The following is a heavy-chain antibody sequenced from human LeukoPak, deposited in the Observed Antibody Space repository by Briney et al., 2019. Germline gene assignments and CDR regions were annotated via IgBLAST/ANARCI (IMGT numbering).Heavy chain of an antibody. CDR2: ISGSGGST. V-gene: IGHV3-23*01. CDR3: AKGPYSSSWYGVY. J-gene: IGHJ4*02. D-gene: IGHD6-13*01. CDR1: GFTFSSYA. Sequence: PGGSLRLSCAASGFTFSSYAMSWVRQAPGKGLEWVSAISGSGGSTYYADSVKGRFTISRDNSKNTLYLQMNSLRAEDTDVYYCAKGPYSSSWYGVYWGQGTLVTVSS.